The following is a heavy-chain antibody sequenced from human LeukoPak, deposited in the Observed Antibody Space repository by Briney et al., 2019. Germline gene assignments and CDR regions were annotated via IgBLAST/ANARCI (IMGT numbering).Heavy chain of an antibody. CDR2: ISSSSSYI. CDR1: GFTFSSYE. Sequence: GGSLRLSCAASGFTFSSYEMNWVRQAPGKGLEWVSSISSSSSYIYYADSVKGRFTISRDNAKNSLYLQMNSLRAEDTAVYYCARDDSPYLGYYGMDVWGQGTTVTVSS. V-gene: IGHV3-21*01. CDR3: ARDDSPYLGYYGMDV. D-gene: IGHD3-16*01. J-gene: IGHJ6*02.